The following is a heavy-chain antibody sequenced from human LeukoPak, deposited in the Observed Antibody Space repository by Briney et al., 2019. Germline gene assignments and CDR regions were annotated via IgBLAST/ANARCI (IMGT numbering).Heavy chain of an antibody. J-gene: IGHJ4*02. Sequence: ASVKVSCKASGGTFSSYAISWVRQARGQGLEWMGRIIPIIGIANYAQKFQGRVTITADKSTSTAYMELSSLRSEDTAVYYCAREPPTEEMATVHFDYWGQGTLVTVSS. V-gene: IGHV1-69*04. CDR2: IIPIIGIA. CDR1: GGTFSSYA. D-gene: IGHD5-24*01. CDR3: AREPPTEEMATVHFDY.